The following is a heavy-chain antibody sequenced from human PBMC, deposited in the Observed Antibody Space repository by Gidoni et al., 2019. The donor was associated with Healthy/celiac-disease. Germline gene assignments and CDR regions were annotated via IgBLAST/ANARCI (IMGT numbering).Heavy chain of an antibody. CDR3: ARGSAAAAVDY. V-gene: IGHV4-34*01. D-gene: IGHD6-13*01. Sequence: QVQLQQWVAGLLQPSETLSLTCSFYGGSFSGYYWSWIRQPPGKGLEWIGEINHSGSTNYNPSLKSRVTISVDTSKNQFSLKLSSVTAADTAVYYCARGSAAAAVDYWGQGTLVTVSS. CDR1: GGSFSGYY. J-gene: IGHJ4*02. CDR2: INHSGST.